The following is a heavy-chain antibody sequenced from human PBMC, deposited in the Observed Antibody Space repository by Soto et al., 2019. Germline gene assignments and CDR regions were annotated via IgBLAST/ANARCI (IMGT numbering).Heavy chain of an antibody. CDR3: AKVRSPYYYYAMDV. CDR1: GFTFSSYA. CDR2: ISGSGGST. Sequence: PGGSLRLSCAASGFTFSSYAMSWVRQAPGKGLEWVSAISGSGGSTYYADSVKGRFTISRDNSKNTLFLQMSSLRAEDTAIYYCAKVRSPYYYYAMDVWGQGTTVTVSS. V-gene: IGHV3-23*01. J-gene: IGHJ6*02. D-gene: IGHD3-10*01.